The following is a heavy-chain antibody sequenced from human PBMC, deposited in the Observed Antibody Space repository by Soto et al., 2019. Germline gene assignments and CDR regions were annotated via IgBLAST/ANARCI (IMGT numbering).Heavy chain of an antibody. J-gene: IGHJ4*02. CDR3: ARLSTYYDSSGYVDY. V-gene: IGHV1-18*04. CDR1: GDTFTSYG. D-gene: IGHD3-22*01. Sequence: GASVKVSCKASGDTFTSYGISWVRQAPGQGLEWMGWISAYNGNTNYAQKLQGRVTMTTDTSTSTAYMELRSLRSDDTAVYYCARLSTYYDSSGYVDYWGQGTLVTVSS. CDR2: ISAYNGNT.